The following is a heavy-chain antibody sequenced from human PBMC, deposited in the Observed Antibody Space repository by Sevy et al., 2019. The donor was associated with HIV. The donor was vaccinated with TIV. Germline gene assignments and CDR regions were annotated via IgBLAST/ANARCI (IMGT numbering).Heavy chain of an antibody. D-gene: IGHD2-2*01. CDR2: ISSGSSYI. J-gene: IGHJ4*02. V-gene: IGHV3-21*01. Sequence: GGSLRLSCAASGFTFSTYTMNWVRQAPGKGLEWVSSISSGSSYIYYAASVKGRFTISRDNAKNSLYLQMNSLRAEDTAIYYCARDGGCTSTSCLLYFDYWGQGTPVTVSS. CDR1: GFTFSTYT. CDR3: ARDGGCTSTSCLLYFDY.